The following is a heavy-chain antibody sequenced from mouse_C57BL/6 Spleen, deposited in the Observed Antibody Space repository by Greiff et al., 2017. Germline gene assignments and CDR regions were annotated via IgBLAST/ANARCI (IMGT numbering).Heavy chain of an antibody. J-gene: IGHJ2*01. CDR1: GYAFSSYW. D-gene: IGHD2-3*01. CDR2: IYPGDGDT. Sequence: VKLMESGAELVKPGASVKISCKASGYAFSSYWMNWVKQRPGKGLEWIGQIYPGDGDTNYNGKFKGKATLTADKSSSTAYMQLSSLTSEDSAVYFCARYDGYPYFDYWGQGTTLTVSS. V-gene: IGHV1-80*01. CDR3: ARYDGYPYFDY.